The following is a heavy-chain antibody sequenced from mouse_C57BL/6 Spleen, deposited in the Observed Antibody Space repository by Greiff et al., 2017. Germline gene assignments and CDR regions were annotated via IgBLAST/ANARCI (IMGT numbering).Heavy chain of an antibody. V-gene: IGHV1-80*01. D-gene: IGHD1-1*01. CDR2: IYPGDGDT. J-gene: IGHJ4*01. Sequence: QVQLQQSGAELVKPGASVKISCKASGYAFSSYWMNWVKQRPGKGLEWIGQIYPGDGDTNYNGKFKGKATLTADKSSSTAYMQLSSLTSEDSAVYFCARGTTVDYAMDYWGQGTSGTVSS. CDR3: ARGTTVDYAMDY. CDR1: GYAFSSYW.